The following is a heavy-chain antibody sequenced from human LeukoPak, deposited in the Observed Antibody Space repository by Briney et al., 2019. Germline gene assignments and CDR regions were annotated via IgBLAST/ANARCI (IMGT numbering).Heavy chain of an antibody. CDR3: ARGGYSSSWYPPPWFDP. Sequence: PGGSLRLSCAAFGFTFSSYSMNWVRQAPGKGLEWVSSISSSSSYIYYADSVKGRFTISRDNAKNSLYLQMNSLRAEDTAVYYRARGGYSSSWYPPPWFDPWGQGTLVTVSS. CDR2: ISSSSSYI. CDR1: GFTFSSYS. V-gene: IGHV3-21*01. D-gene: IGHD6-13*01. J-gene: IGHJ5*02.